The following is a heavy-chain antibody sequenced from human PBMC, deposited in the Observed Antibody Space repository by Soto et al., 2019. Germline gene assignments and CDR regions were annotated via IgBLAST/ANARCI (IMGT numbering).Heavy chain of an antibody. V-gene: IGHV5-51*01. J-gene: IGHJ5*02. D-gene: IGHD3-16*02. CDR3: ARNSRVGGVIVPIPHMKKGAHNWFDP. CDR1: GYSFTSYW. Sequence: EVQLVQSGAEVKKPGESLKISCKGSGYSFTSYWIGWVRQMPGKGLEWMGIIYPGDSDTRYSPSFQGQVTISADKSISTAYLQWSSLKASDTAMYYCARNSRVGGVIVPIPHMKKGAHNWFDPWGQGTLVTVSS. CDR2: IYPGDSDT.